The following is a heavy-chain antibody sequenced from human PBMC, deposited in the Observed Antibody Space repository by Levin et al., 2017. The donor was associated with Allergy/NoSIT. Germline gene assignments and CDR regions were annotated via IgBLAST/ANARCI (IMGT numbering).Heavy chain of an antibody. V-gene: IGHV4-59*13. CDR2: IYYSGTT. CDR1: GGSISRYH. J-gene: IGHJ6*02. CDR3: ARDRTVAATVDKFYYSGMDV. D-gene: IGHD6-19*01. Sequence: GSLRLSCTVSGGSISRYHWSWIRQSPGKALEWIGYIYYSGTTHYNPSLRSRVTISVDTSKNPFSLKVSSVTAADTAVYYCARDRTVAATVDKFYYSGMDVWGPGTTVTV.